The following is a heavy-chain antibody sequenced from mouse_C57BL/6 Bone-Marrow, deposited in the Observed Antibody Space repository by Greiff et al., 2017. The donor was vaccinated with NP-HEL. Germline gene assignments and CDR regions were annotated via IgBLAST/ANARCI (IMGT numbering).Heavy chain of an antibody. D-gene: IGHD2-3*01. V-gene: IGHV5-9-1*02. CDR3: TRDRPGVYDGYYTYYAMDY. CDR1: GFTFSSYA. J-gene: IGHJ4*01. CDR2: ISSGGDYI. Sequence: VESGEGLVKPGGSLKLSCAASGFTFSSYAMSWVRQTPEKRLEWVAYISSGGDYIYYADTVKGRFTISRDNARNTLYLQMSSLKSEDTAMYYCTRDRPGVYDGYYTYYAMDYWGQGTSVTVSS.